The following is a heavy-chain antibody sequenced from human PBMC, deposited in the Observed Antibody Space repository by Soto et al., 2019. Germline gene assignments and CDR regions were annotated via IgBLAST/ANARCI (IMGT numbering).Heavy chain of an antibody. J-gene: IGHJ5*02. CDR2: IYHSGST. CDR3: ARGAAMITFGGVIVNNWFDP. D-gene: IGHD3-16*02. V-gene: IGHV4-30-2*01. CDR1: GGSISSGGYS. Sequence: PSATLSLTCAVCGGSISSGGYSWSWIRQPPGKGLEWIGYIYHSGSTYYNPSLKSRVTISVDRSKNQFSLKLSSVTAADTAVYYCARGAAMITFGGVIVNNWFDPWGQGTLVTVSS.